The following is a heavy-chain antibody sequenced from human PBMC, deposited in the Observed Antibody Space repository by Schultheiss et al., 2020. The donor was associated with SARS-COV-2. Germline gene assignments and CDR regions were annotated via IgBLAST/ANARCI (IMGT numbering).Heavy chain of an antibody. V-gene: IGHV1-18*04. CDR1: GYTFTSHG. CDR3: ARIGGNSPEDY. J-gene: IGHJ4*02. Sequence: ASVKVSCKTSGYTFTSHGISWVRQAPGQGFEWMGWISGYNGYTDYAQKLQGRVAMTTDTSTNTAYLELRSLTSDDTAVYYCARIGGNSPEDYWGQGTLVTVSS. D-gene: IGHD4-23*01. CDR2: ISGYNGYT.